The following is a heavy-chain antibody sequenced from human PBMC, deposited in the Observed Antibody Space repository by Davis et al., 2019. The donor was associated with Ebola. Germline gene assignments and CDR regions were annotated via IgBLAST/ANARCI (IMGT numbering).Heavy chain of an antibody. Sequence: PGGSLRLSCAASGFTFSSYGMHWVRQAPGKGLEWVAVISYDGSNKYYADSVKGRFTISRDNSKNTLYLQMNSLRAEDTAVYYCAKNLKPKVGDFWSGYYRDYYYYGMDVWGQGTTVTVSS. V-gene: IGHV3-30*18. CDR2: ISYDGSNK. D-gene: IGHD3-3*01. CDR1: GFTFSSYG. J-gene: IGHJ6*02. CDR3: AKNLKPKVGDFWSGYYRDYYYYGMDV.